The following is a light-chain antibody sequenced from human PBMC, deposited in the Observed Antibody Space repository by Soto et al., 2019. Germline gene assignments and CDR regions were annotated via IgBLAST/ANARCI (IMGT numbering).Light chain of an antibody. V-gene: IGKV3-20*01. Sequence: EIVLTQSPGTLSLSPGERATLSCRASQSVDNNYLAWYQQKPGQAPRLLIYGASIRATGIPDRFSGSGSGTYFIFTISRLDPDDFAVYYCQQYGSPWTFGQGTKVEIK. CDR3: QQYGSPWT. CDR2: GAS. CDR1: QSVDNNY. J-gene: IGKJ1*01.